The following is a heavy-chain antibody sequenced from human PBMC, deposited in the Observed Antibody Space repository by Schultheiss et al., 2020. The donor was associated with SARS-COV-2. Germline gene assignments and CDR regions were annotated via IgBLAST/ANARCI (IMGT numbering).Heavy chain of an antibody. CDR1: GGSISSGGYY. CDR2: IYYSGST. V-gene: IGHV4-31*03. J-gene: IGHJ6*02. D-gene: IGHD2-2*01. Sequence: SETLSLTCTVSGGSISSGGYYWSWIRQLPGKGLEWIGYIYYSGSTYYNPSLKSRVTISVDTSKNQFSLKLSSVTAADTAVYYCARDHLIVVVPAATLYYYYGMDVWGQGTTVTVSS. CDR3: ARDHLIVVVPAATLYYYYGMDV.